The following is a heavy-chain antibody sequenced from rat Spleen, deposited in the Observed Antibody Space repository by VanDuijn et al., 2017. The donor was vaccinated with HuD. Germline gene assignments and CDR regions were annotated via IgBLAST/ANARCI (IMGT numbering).Heavy chain of an antibody. J-gene: IGHJ3*01. CDR3: TWDYYDDTYYYRFPY. CDR1: GFTFSTAW. D-gene: IGHD1-12*02. CDR2: IKAKSNNYAT. Sequence: EVQLVESGGGLVQPGRSLKLSCATSGFTFSTAWMYWYRQFPEKRLEWVARIKAKSNNYATDYTESVKGRFTISRDDSKSSIYLQMNSLKEEDTAIYYCTWDYYDDTYYYRFPYWGQGTLVTVSS. V-gene: IGHV6-6*01.